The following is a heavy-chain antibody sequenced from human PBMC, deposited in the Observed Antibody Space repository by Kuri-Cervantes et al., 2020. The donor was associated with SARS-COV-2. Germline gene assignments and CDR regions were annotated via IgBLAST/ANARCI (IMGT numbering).Heavy chain of an antibody. D-gene: IGHD3-3*01. CDR3: ARRVRGEWLSQYYFDY. J-gene: IGHJ4*02. Sequence: SVKVSCKASGGTFSSYAIRWVRQAPGQGLEWMGGIIPIFGTANYAQKFQGRVTITADKSTSTAYMELSSLRSEDTAVYYCARRVRGEWLSQYYFDYWGQGTLVTVSS. CDR1: GGTFSSYA. V-gene: IGHV1-69*06. CDR2: IIPIFGTA.